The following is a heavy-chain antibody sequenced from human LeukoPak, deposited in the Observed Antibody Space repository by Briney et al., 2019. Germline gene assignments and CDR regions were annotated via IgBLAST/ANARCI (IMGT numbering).Heavy chain of an antibody. V-gene: IGHV1-2*02. CDR3: ARGGDGYNAIDY. CDR2: INPNSGGT. Sequence: VSVKVSCKASGYTFTGYYMHWVRQSPGQGLEWMGWINPNSGGTNYAQKFQGRVTMTRDTSISTAYMELSRLRSDDSAVYYCARGGDGYNAIDYWGQGTLVTVSS. CDR1: GYTFTGYY. J-gene: IGHJ4*02. D-gene: IGHD5-24*01.